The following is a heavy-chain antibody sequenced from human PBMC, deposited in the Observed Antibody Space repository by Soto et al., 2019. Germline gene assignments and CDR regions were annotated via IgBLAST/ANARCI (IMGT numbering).Heavy chain of an antibody. V-gene: IGHV4-31*03. D-gene: IGHD6-6*01. CDR3: AREEAARIERWFDP. CDR2: ISYSGST. CDR1: RGSISSVNIY. J-gene: IGHJ5*02. Sequence: SETLSLPCTLSRGSISSVNIYWHWSRHDPRKGLERIGFISYSGSTYYNPSLRSRVTISVDTSKNHFSLKLSSVTAADTAVYFCAREEAARIERWFDPWGQGTLVTVSS.